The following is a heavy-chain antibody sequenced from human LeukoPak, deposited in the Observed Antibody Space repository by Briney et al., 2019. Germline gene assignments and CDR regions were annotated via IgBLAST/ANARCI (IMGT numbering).Heavy chain of an antibody. V-gene: IGHV3-23*01. D-gene: IGHD1-26*01. Sequence: GGSLRLSCAASGFTFSSYAMSWVRQAPGKGLEWVSAISGSGGSTYYADSVKGRFTISRDNSKNTLYLQMNSLRAEDTAVYYCATLWELQYYFDYWGQGTLVTVSS. J-gene: IGHJ4*02. CDR3: ATLWELQYYFDY. CDR2: ISGSGGST. CDR1: GFTFSSYA.